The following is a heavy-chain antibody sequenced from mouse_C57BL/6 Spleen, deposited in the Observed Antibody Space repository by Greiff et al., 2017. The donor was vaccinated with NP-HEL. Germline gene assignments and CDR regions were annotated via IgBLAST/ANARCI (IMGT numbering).Heavy chain of an antibody. CDR1: GYTFTDYE. CDR2: IDPETGGT. J-gene: IGHJ2*01. Sequence: QVQLKESGAELVRPGASVTLSCKASGYTFTDYEMHWVKQTPVHGLEWIGAIDPETGGTAYNQKFKGKAILTADKYSSTAYMELRSLTSEDSAVYYCTRRGVFDYWGQGTTLTVSS. V-gene: IGHV1-15*01. CDR3: TRRGVFDY.